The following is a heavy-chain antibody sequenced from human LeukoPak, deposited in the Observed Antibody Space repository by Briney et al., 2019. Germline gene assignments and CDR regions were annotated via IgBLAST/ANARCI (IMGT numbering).Heavy chain of an antibody. J-gene: IGHJ5*02. CDR1: GGSISSYF. V-gene: IGHV4-59*01. CDR3: ARGGGDYDTANWFDP. D-gene: IGHD3-22*01. Sequence: KPSETLSLTCTVSGGSISSYFWSWIRQPPGKGLEWLGYIYYSGSTNYNPSLKSRVTISVDTSKNQFSLKLSSVTAADTAVYYCARGGGDYDTANWFDPWGQGTLVTVSS. CDR2: IYYSGST.